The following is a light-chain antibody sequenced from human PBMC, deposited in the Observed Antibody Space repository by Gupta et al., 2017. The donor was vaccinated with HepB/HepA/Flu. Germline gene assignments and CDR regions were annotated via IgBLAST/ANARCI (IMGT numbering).Light chain of an antibody. J-gene: IGKJ1*01. Sequence: DIVMTHSPLSLPVTPGEPASISCRSSQSLLHSNGYNYLDWYLQKTGRSPQHLIYLGSKRAYGGPDTFTGSGSGTDLTLKSIRMVAEDIRVCNGMQELQRWTCGQETNVVIK. CDR1: QSLLHSNGYNY. CDR3: MQELQRWT. V-gene: IGKV2-28*01. CDR2: LGS.